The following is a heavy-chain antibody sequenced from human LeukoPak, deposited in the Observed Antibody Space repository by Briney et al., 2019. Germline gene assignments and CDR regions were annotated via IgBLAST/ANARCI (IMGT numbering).Heavy chain of an antibody. J-gene: IGHJ5*02. CDR2: INHSGST. CDR3: ARGLRLYYDFWSGYLCWFDP. D-gene: IGHD3-3*01. Sequence: SETLSLTCTVSGGSISSYYWSWIRQPPGKGLEWIGEINHSGSTNYNPSLKSRVTISVDTSKNQFSLKLSSVTAADTAVYYCARGLRLYYDFWSGYLCWFDPWGQGTLVTVSS. V-gene: IGHV4-34*01. CDR1: GGSISSYY.